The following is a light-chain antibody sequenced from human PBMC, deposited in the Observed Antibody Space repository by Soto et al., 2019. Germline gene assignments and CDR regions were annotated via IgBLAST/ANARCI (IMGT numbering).Light chain of an antibody. Sequence: QSILTQPASVSGSPAQSITISCTGTSSDVGSYNLVSWYQQHPGKAPKLIMFEATKRPSGVSDRFSGSKSGNTASLTISGLQAEDEADYYCSSYAGSTTLGLFGGGTKVTVL. J-gene: IGLJ2*01. CDR3: SSYAGSTTLGL. V-gene: IGLV2-23*01. CDR1: SSDVGSYNL. CDR2: EAT.